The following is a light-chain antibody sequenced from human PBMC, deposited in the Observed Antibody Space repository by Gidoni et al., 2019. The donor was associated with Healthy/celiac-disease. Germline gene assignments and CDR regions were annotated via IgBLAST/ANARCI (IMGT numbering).Light chain of an antibody. CDR3: AAWDDSLNCWV. V-gene: IGLV1-44*01. Sequence: QSVLTQPPSASGSPGQRVTISCSGSSSNIGSNTVHWYTQLPVTAPKLLIYIHTPRPSGVPDRFSGSQSGTSASLAISGLQSEDEADYYFAAWDDSLNCWVFGGGTKLTVL. J-gene: IGLJ3*02. CDR2: IHT. CDR1: SSNIGSNT.